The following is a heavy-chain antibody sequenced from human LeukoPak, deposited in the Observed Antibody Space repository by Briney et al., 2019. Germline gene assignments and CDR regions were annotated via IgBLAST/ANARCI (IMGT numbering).Heavy chain of an antibody. CDR3: ARVYYDSSGYYYYYYYYMDV. CDR1: GFTFSDYY. D-gene: IGHD3-22*01. CDR2: ISSSGSTI. V-gene: IGHV3-11*04. Sequence: GGSLRLSCAASGFTFSDYYMSWIRQAPGKGLEWVSYISSSGSTIYYADSVKGRFTISRDNAKNSLYLQMNSLRAEDTAVYYCARVYYDSSGYYYYYYYYMDVWGKGTTVTVSS. J-gene: IGHJ6*03.